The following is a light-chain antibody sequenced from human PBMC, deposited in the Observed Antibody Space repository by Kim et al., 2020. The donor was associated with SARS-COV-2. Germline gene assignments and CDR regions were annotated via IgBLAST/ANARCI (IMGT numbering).Light chain of an antibody. V-gene: IGLV4-69*01. CDR2: LNSDGSH. J-gene: IGLJ2*01. CDR3: QTWGTGIRV. CDR1: SGHSSYA. Sequence: SVKLTCHLSSGHSSYAIAWHQQQPEKGPRYLMKLNSDGSHSKGDGIPDRFSGSSSGAERYLTISSLQSEDEADYYCQTWGTGIRVFGGGTQLTVL.